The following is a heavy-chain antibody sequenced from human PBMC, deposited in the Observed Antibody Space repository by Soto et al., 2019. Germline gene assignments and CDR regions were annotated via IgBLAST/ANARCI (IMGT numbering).Heavy chain of an antibody. Sequence: GGSLRLSCAASGFIVNNFFMTWVRQAPGKGLEWLSTIASDDNTYYADSVKGRFTISRDSPKNTLYLRMNSLRAEDTAVYHCARDILGGSYDFSHGGQGALVTVSS. CDR2: IASDDNT. CDR3: ARDILGGSYDFSH. J-gene: IGHJ1*01. CDR1: GFIVNNFF. D-gene: IGHD3-3*01. V-gene: IGHV3-66*01.